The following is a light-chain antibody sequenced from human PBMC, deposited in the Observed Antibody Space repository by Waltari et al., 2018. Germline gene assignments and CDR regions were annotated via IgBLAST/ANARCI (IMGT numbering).Light chain of an antibody. CDR3: AAWDDSLSGKV. V-gene: IGLV1-44*01. CDR2: RNN. J-gene: IGLJ3*02. CDR1: SSNIGSNL. Sequence: QTVLTQPPSASGTPGQRVTISCSGSSSNIGSNLVNWYQQLPGTAPKLLVYRNNQRPSGVPDRFSGSKSGTSAYLAISGLQSEDEADYYCAAWDDSLSGKVFGGGTKLTVL.